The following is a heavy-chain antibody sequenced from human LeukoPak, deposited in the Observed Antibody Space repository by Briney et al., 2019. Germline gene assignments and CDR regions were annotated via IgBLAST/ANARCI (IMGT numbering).Heavy chain of an antibody. CDR2: ISGSGGST. CDR3: AKSYCSSTSCYMSYFDY. J-gene: IGHJ4*02. CDR1: GFTFSSYA. V-gene: IGHV3-23*01. D-gene: IGHD2-2*02. Sequence: PGGSLRLSCAASGFTFSSYAMSWVRQAPGKGLEWVSAISGSGGSTYYADSVKGRFTISRDNSKNTLYLQMNSLRAEDTAVYYCAKSYCSSTSCYMSYFDYWGQGTLVTVSS.